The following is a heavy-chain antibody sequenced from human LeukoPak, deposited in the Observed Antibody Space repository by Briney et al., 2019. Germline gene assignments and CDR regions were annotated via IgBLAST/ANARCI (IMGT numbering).Heavy chain of an antibody. J-gene: IGHJ6*02. V-gene: IGHV3-74*01. CDR2: ITNDGSST. CDR1: GLTFSSHW. D-gene: IGHD4-11*01. CDR3: AAETTVELYYYYGMDV. Sequence: GGSLRLSCAASGLTFSSHWMHWVRQAPGKGLVWVSRITNDGSSTTYADSVKGRFTISRDNAKNMLYLQVNSLRAEDTAVYYCAAETTVELYYYYGMDVWGQGTTVTVSS.